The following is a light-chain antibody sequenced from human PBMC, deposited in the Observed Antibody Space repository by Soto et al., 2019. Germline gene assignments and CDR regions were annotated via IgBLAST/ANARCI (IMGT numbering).Light chain of an antibody. CDR1: SSNIGAGFD. Sequence: QSVLTQPPSVSGAPGQRVTISCTGSSSNIGAGFDVHWYQQLPGAAPKLLIYGNSNRPSGVPDRFSGSKSGTSASLAITGLQAEDEADYCCQSYDSSLSASDVFGTGTKLTVL. CDR2: GNS. J-gene: IGLJ1*01. V-gene: IGLV1-40*01. CDR3: QSYDSSLSASDV.